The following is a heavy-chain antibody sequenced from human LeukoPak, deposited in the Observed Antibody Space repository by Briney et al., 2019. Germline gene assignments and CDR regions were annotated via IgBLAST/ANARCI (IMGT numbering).Heavy chain of an antibody. D-gene: IGHD3-16*02. CDR2: ISSGSSSI. CDR3: ARLLRLGELSLFSGAFDI. V-gene: IGHV3-21*01. CDR1: GFTFSSYS. J-gene: IGHJ3*02. Sequence: GSLRLSCAASGFTFSSYSMNWVSQAPGKGLEWVSSISSGSSSIYYADSVKGRFTISRDNAKHLLYLQMNSLRAEDKAVYFCARLLRLGELSLFSGAFDIWGQGTMVTVSS.